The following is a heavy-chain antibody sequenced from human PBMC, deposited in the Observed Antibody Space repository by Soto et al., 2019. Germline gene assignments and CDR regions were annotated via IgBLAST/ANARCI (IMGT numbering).Heavy chain of an antibody. Sequence: QVQLVESGGGVVQPGRSLRLSCAASGFTFSSYAMHWVRQAPGKGLEWVAVISYDGSNKYYADSVKGRFTISRDNSKNKLYLQMNSLRDEDTAVYYCAREYSSGWYGGYYYGMDVWGQGTPVTVSS. D-gene: IGHD6-19*01. CDR1: GFTFSSYA. CDR2: ISYDGSNK. V-gene: IGHV3-30-3*01. J-gene: IGHJ6*02. CDR3: AREYSSGWYGGYYYGMDV.